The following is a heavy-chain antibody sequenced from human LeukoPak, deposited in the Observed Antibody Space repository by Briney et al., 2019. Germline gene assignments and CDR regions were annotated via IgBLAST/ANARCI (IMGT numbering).Heavy chain of an antibody. CDR2: IHYRGST. CDR1: GGSINNYY. V-gene: IGHV4-59*01. D-gene: IGHD6-19*01. J-gene: IGHJ4*02. CDR3: ARGAGWYEY. Sequence: SETLSLTCTVSGGSINNYYWSWLRQPPGKGLEWIGYIHYRGSTNYNFSLKSRVTISVDTPKSQFSLKLSSVTAADTAVYYCARGAGWYEYWGQGTLVTVSS.